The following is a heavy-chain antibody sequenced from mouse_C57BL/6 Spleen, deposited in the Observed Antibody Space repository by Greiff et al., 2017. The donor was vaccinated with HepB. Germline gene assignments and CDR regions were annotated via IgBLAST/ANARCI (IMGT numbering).Heavy chain of an antibody. Sequence: EVQVVESGGGLVQPGESLKLSCESNEYEFPSHDMSWVRKTPEKRLELVAAINSDGGSTYHPDTMERRFIISRDTTKKTLYLQMSSLRSEDTALYYCARQLRLRHWYFDVWGTGTTVTVSS. V-gene: IGHV5-2*01. J-gene: IGHJ1*03. CDR2: INSDGGST. D-gene: IGHD3-2*02. CDR1: EYEFPSHD. CDR3: ARQLRLRHWYFDV.